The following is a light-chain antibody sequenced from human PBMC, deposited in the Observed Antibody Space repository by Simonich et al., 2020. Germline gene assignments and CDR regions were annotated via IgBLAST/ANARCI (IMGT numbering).Light chain of an antibody. CDR1: QSVLYSSNNKND. J-gene: IGKJ1*01. Sequence: DIVMNQSPDSLAVSLGERATINCKSSQSVLYSSNNKNDLAWYQQKPGQPPKLLIYWASTRESGVPDRFSGSGSGTGFTLTISSLQAEDVAVYYCQQYYSTPSWTFGQGTKVEIK. CDR2: WAS. CDR3: QQYYSTPSWT. V-gene: IGKV4-1*01.